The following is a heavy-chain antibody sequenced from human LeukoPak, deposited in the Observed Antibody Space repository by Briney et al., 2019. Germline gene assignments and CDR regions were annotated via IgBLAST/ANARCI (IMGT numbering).Heavy chain of an antibody. D-gene: IGHD3-10*01. V-gene: IGHV5-51*01. CDR1: GYSFTSYW. J-gene: IGHJ5*02. Sequence: GESLKISCKGFGYSFTSYWIGWVRQMPGKGLEWMGIIYPGDSDTRYSPSFQGQVTISADKSINTAYLQWSSLKASDTAMYYCARHVPMVRGVPNWFDPWGQGTLVTVSS. CDR3: ARHVPMVRGVPNWFDP. CDR2: IYPGDSDT.